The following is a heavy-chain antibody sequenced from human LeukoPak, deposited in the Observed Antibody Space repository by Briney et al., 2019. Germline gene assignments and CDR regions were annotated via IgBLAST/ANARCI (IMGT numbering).Heavy chain of an antibody. Sequence: EASVKVSCKASGYTFTGYYMHWVRQAPGQGLEWMGWINPNSGGTNYAQKFQGWVTMTRDTSISTAYMELSRLRSDDTAVYYCARDMHYDSSGYDAFDIWGQGTMVAVSS. V-gene: IGHV1-2*04. CDR2: INPNSGGT. CDR1: GYTFTGYY. J-gene: IGHJ3*02. D-gene: IGHD3-22*01. CDR3: ARDMHYDSSGYDAFDI.